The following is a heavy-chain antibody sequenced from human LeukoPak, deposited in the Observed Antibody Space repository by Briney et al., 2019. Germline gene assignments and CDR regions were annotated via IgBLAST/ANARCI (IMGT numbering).Heavy chain of an antibody. CDR1: GFTVSSNY. V-gene: IGHV3-53*01. J-gene: IGHJ5*02. CDR2: IYSGGST. D-gene: IGHD4-17*01. Sequence: GGSLRLSCAASGFTVSSNYMSWVRQAPGKGLEWVSVIYSGGSTYYADSVKGRFTISRDNSKNTLYLQMNSLRAEDTAVYYCARAYGEYFNGDNWFDPWGQGTLVTVSS. CDR3: ARAYGEYFNGDNWFDP.